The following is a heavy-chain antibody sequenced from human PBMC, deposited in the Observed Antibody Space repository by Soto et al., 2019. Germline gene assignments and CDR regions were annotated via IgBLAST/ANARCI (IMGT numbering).Heavy chain of an antibody. CDR2: IYSGGST. Sequence: GGSLRLSCAASGFTVSSNYMSWVRQAPGKGLEWVSVIYSGGSTYYADSVKGRLTISRDNSKNTLYLQMNSLRAEDTAVYYCARDIEIGSYYFDYWGQGTLVTVSS. CDR3: ARDIEIGSYYFDY. CDR1: GFTVSSNY. V-gene: IGHV3-66*02. D-gene: IGHD3-10*01. J-gene: IGHJ4*02.